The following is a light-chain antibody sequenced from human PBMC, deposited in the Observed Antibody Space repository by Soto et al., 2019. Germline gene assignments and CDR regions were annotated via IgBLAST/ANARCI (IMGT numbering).Light chain of an antibody. CDR1: SSDGDDYKD. Sequence: QSVLTQPASVSGSPGQSITISCTGISSDGDDYKDVSWYQQHPGKAPKLMIYEVTYRPSGVSNRFSGYKSGNTASLTISGLQAEDEADYYCSSYTSTSTVFGTGTKLTVL. CDR2: EVT. V-gene: IGLV2-14*01. CDR3: SSYTSTSTV. J-gene: IGLJ1*01.